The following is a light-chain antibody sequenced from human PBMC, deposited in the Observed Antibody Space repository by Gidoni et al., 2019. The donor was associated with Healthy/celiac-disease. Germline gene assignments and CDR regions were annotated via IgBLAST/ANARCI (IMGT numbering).Light chain of an antibody. V-gene: IGKV4-1*01. Sequence: DIVMTQSPDSLAVSLGERATINCKSSQSILYSSNNKNYLAWYQQKPGQPPKLLIYWASTRESGVPDRFSGSGSGTDFTLTISSLQAEDVAVYYCQQYYGTPITFGQGTRLGIK. CDR3: QQYYGTPIT. CDR1: QSILYSSNNKNY. CDR2: WAS. J-gene: IGKJ5*01.